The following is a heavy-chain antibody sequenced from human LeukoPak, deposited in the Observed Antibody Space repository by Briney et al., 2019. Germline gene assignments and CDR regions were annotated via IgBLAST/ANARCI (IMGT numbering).Heavy chain of an antibody. CDR2: ISGSGGDT. J-gene: IGHJ4*02. Sequence: GGSLRLSCAASGFSFSSHVMHWVRQGQGKGREWDSGISGSGGDTYYADSVKGRFTISRDNSKNTLNLQMNSLGAEDTALYYCAKDQNYESSGYYGGFDCWGQGTLVTVSS. CDR1: GFSFSSHV. V-gene: IGHV3-23*01. CDR3: AKDQNYESSGYYGGFDC. D-gene: IGHD3-22*01.